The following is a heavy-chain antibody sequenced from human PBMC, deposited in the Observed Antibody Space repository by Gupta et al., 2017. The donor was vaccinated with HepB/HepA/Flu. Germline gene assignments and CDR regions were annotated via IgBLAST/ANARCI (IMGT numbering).Heavy chain of an antibody. D-gene: IGHD3-3*01. CDR3: ARGGFGHGFDI. J-gene: IGHJ3*02. CDR2: IDNDGSDT. V-gene: IGHV3-74*01. Sequence: EEQLMESGGGLIQPGGSLRLSCEVSGFTFRSYWMHWARQAPGKGLVWVSRIDNDGSDTIYGDSVKGRFTCSRDNAKNTLYLQMNSLRAEDTAVYYCARGGFGHGFDIWGQGTMVTVS. CDR1: GFTFRSYW.